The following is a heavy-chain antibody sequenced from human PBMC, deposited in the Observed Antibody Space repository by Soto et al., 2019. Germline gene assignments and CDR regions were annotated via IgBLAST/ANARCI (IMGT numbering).Heavy chain of an antibody. D-gene: IGHD3-22*01. Sequence: SVEASCKASASTLTSSAITWVRQAPGQGLEWMAGVIRTLGTANYAKKFQGRVTITAGAATSTADVELSSLRSEDTVVYYFSIGDSSCTYYYYNGMDEWGEGCKVTVP. J-gene: IGHJ6*01. V-gene: IGHV1-69*13. CDR3: SIGDSSCTYYYYNGMDE. CDR2: VIRTLGTA. CDR1: ASTLTSSA.